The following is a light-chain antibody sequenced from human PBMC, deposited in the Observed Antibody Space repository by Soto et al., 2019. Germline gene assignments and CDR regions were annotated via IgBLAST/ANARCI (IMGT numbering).Light chain of an antibody. V-gene: IGKV3-20*01. CDR2: GAS. Sequence: DIVLTQSPGTLSLSPGERATLSCRASQSVSSSYLAWYQQKPGQAPMPLIYGASSRATGISERFSGSGSGTDVTLTISRLEPEDFAVDYGQQYGSSPRTGGQGTKVEIK. CDR3: QQYGSSPRT. J-gene: IGKJ1*01. CDR1: QSVSSSY.